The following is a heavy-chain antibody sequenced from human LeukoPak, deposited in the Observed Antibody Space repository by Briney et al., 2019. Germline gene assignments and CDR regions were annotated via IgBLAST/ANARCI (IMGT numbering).Heavy chain of an antibody. CDR3: AKAPLARPKSRSGSYYNKFDY. Sequence: PGGSLRLSCAASGFTVSSNYMNWLRQAPGKGLEWVSDISGSGGSTYYADSVKGRFTIARATTKNTLYLQMNSLRAEDTAVYYWAKAPLARPKSRSGSYYNKFDYWGQGTLVTVSS. CDR1: GFTVSSNY. D-gene: IGHD3-10*01. CDR2: ISGSGGST. J-gene: IGHJ4*02. V-gene: IGHV3-23*01.